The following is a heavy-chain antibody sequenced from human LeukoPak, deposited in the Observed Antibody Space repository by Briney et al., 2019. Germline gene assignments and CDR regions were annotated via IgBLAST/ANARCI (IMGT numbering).Heavy chain of an antibody. CDR1: GFTVSSNY. CDR3: AKDSYSSGWRY. CDR2: ISGSGGST. D-gene: IGHD6-19*01. Sequence: PGGSLRLSCAASGFTVSSNYMSWVRQAPGKGLEWVSAISGSGGSTYYADSVKGRFTISRDNSKNTLYLQMNSLRAEDTAVYYCAKDSYSSGWRYWGQGTLVTVSS. J-gene: IGHJ4*02. V-gene: IGHV3-23*01.